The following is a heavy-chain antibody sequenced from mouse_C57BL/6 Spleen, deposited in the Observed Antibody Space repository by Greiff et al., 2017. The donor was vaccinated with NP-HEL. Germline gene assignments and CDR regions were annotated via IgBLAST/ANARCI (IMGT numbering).Heavy chain of an antibody. CDR2: IYPGDGDT. Sequence: QVQLKQSGPELVKPGASVKISCKASGYAFSSSWMNWVKQRPGKGLEWIGRIYPGDGDTNYNGKFKGKATLTADKSSSTAYMQLSSLTSEDSAVYFCARNWAADYFDYWGQGTTLTVSS. CDR3: ARNWAADYFDY. CDR1: GYAFSSSW. J-gene: IGHJ2*01. V-gene: IGHV1-82*01. D-gene: IGHD4-1*01.